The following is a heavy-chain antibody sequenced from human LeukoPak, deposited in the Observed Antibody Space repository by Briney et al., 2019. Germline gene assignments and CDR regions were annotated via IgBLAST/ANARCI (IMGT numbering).Heavy chain of an antibody. D-gene: IGHD1-1*01. CDR3: ARDRGTWNDDGFDY. CDR1: GASVSGSAYY. CDR2: IYYSGST. V-gene: IGHV4-39*07. J-gene: IGHJ4*02. Sequence: SETLSLTCTVSGASVSGSAYYWGWIRQPPGKGLEWIGNIYYSGSTYYNESLESRVTMSVDTSKNQFSLKLSSVTAADTAVYYCARDRGTWNDDGFDYWGQGTLVTVSS.